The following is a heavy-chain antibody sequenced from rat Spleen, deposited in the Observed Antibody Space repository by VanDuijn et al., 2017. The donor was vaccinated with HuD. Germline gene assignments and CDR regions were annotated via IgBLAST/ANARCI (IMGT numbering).Heavy chain of an antibody. CDR1: GFTFSDYY. CDR2: ISYDGSRT. CDR3: TRQDYNNWYFDF. D-gene: IGHD1-10*01. V-gene: IGHV5-29*01. J-gene: IGHJ1*01. Sequence: EVQLVESDGGLVQPGRSLKPSCAASGFTFSDYYMAWVRQAPTTGLEWVATISYDGSRTYYRDSVKGRFTISRDNAKSTLYLQMDSLRSEDTATYYCTRQDYNNWYFDFWGPGTMVTVSS.